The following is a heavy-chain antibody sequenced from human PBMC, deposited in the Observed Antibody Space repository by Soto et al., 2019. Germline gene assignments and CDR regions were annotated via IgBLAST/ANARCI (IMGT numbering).Heavy chain of an antibody. CDR1: GFTFTTYW. CDR2: IKQDGSEK. CDR3: ATWHLREHAYDI. V-gene: IGHV3-7*03. Sequence: GGSLRLSCAASGFTFTTYWMTWVRQAPGKGLEWVANIKQDGSEKFYVGSVRGRFTISRDNAKNSMYLQMNSLRAEDTAVYFCATWHLREHAYDIWGQGTMVTVSS. J-gene: IGHJ3*02. D-gene: IGHD5-12*01.